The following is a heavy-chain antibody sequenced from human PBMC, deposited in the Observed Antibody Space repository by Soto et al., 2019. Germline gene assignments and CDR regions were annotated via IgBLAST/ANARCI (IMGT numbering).Heavy chain of an antibody. CDR2: INSDGSST. V-gene: IGHV3-74*01. CDR3: ARDRYSSSSDFDY. Sequence: GGSLRLSCAASGFTFSSYGMHWVRQAPGKGLEWVSRINSDGSSTSYADSVKGRFTISRDNAKNTLYLQMNSLRAEDTAVYYCARDRYSSSSDFDYWGQGTLVTVSS. CDR1: GFTFSSYG. D-gene: IGHD6-6*01. J-gene: IGHJ4*02.